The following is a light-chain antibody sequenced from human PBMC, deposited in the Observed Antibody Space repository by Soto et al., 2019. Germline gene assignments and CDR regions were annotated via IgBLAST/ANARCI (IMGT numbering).Light chain of an antibody. Sequence: EIVLTQSPGTLSLSPGERATLSCRASQSFSSSYLAWYQQKPGQAPRLLIDGASSRATGIPDRFSGSGSGTVFTLTSSRLEPEDFAVYYCQQYGSSPYTFGQGTKLEIK. J-gene: IGKJ2*01. CDR2: GAS. V-gene: IGKV3-20*01. CDR1: QSFSSSY. CDR3: QQYGSSPYT.